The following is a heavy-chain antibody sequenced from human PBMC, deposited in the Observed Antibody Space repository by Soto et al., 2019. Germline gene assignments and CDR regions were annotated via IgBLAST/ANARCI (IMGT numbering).Heavy chain of an antibody. D-gene: IGHD6-13*01. CDR3: TKRIGAYAMDV. Sequence: VGSLRLSCAASGFTFSGSSMHWVRQASGKGLEWVGRIRGKTDTYATAYAAPVRGRFTISRDDSKNTAYLQMNSLKTEDTAVYFCTKRIGAYAMDVWGQGTTVTVSS. J-gene: IGHJ6*02. CDR2: IRGKTDTYAT. V-gene: IGHV3-73*01. CDR1: GFTFSGSS.